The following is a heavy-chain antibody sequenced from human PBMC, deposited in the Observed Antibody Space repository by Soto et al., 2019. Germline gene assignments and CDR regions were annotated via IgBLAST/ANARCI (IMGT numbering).Heavy chain of an antibody. V-gene: IGHV3-23*01. Sequence: GGSLRLSCAASGFTFSSYVTYWVRQAPGRGLEWVSAIGGSGGSTYYAEYVKGRFTISRDNSKDTMYLQMNSLRAEDTGVYYCAKLGVRVATAGVDYWGQGT. CDR3: AKLGVRVATAGVDY. J-gene: IGHJ4*02. CDR2: IGGSGGST. D-gene: IGHD6-13*01. CDR1: GFTFSSYV.